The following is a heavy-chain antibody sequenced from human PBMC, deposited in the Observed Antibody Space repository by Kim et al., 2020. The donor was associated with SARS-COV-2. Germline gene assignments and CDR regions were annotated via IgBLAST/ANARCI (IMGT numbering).Heavy chain of an antibody. CDR1: GGSISSYY. D-gene: IGHD3-22*01. Sequence: SETLSLTCTVSGGSISSYYWSWIRQPPGKGLEWIGYIYYSGSTNYNPSLKSRVTISVDTSKNQFSLKLSSVTAADTAVYYCARGAPYYYDSSGYWIWGQGTMVTVSS. CDR3: ARGAPYYYDSSGYWI. J-gene: IGHJ3*02. V-gene: IGHV4-59*01. CDR2: IYYSGST.